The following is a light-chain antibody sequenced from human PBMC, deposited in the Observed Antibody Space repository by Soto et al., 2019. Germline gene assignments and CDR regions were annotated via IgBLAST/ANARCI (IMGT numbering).Light chain of an antibody. V-gene: IGKV3-20*01. Sequence: ETVFTQSPATLSLSQEERATLSCRASESVSSSYLAWYQQQSGQAPRLIILGAASRATGIPDRVSGSGSGTDFTLTISRLEPEDFAVYYCQQYGSSQTFGQGTKV. J-gene: IGKJ1*01. CDR2: GAA. CDR1: ESVSSSY. CDR3: QQYGSSQT.